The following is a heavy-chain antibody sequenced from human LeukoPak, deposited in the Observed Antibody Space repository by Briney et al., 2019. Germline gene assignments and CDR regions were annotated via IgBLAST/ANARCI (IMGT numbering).Heavy chain of an antibody. D-gene: IGHD2-2*01. J-gene: IGHJ4*02. Sequence: ASVKVSCKASGYTFISYAMHWVRQAPGQRLEWMGWINAGNGNTKYSQKFQGRVTITRDTSASTAYMELSSLRSEDTAVYYCARALLYCSSTSCYVYFDYWGQGTLVTVSS. CDR3: ARALLYCSSTSCYVYFDY. V-gene: IGHV1-3*01. CDR1: GYTFISYA. CDR2: INAGNGNT.